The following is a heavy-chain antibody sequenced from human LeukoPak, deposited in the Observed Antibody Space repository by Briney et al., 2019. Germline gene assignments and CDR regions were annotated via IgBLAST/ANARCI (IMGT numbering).Heavy chain of an antibody. CDR1: GGSISSYY. CDR3: ARHGPGYSSSWYDY. Sequence: SGTLSLTCTVSGGSISSYYWSWIRQPPGKGLEWIGYIYTSGSTNYNPSLKSRVTISVDTSKNQFSLKLSSVTAADTAVYYCARHGPGYSSSWYDYWGQGTLVTVSS. CDR2: IYTSGST. J-gene: IGHJ4*02. D-gene: IGHD6-13*01. V-gene: IGHV4-4*09.